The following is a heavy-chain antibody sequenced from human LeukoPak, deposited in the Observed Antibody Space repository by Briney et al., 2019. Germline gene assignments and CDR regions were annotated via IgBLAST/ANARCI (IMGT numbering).Heavy chain of an antibody. CDR3: ARDGIVVVVAATSWFDP. Sequence: GASVKVPCKASGYTFTSYGISWVRQAPGQGLEWMGWINPSSGGTNYAQKFQGRVTMTRDTSISTAYMELSRLRSDDTAVYYCARDGIVVVVAATSWFDPWGQGTLVTVSS. V-gene: IGHV1-2*02. J-gene: IGHJ5*02. CDR2: INPSSGGT. D-gene: IGHD2-15*01. CDR1: GYTFTSYG.